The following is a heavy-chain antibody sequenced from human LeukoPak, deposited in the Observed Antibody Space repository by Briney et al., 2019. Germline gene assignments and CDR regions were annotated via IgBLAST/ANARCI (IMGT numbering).Heavy chain of an antibody. CDR2: IYITGST. D-gene: IGHD3-22*01. J-gene: IGHJ4*02. CDR1: GGSISNYC. Sequence: SETLSLTCTVSGGSISNYCWSWIRQSAGKGLEWIGRIYITGSTNYNPSLKSRVSMSLDTSKNQLSLKLSSVTAADTAEYYCARVHYYDNSGYWFFDYWGQGTLVTVSS. V-gene: IGHV4-4*07. CDR3: ARVHYYDNSGYWFFDY.